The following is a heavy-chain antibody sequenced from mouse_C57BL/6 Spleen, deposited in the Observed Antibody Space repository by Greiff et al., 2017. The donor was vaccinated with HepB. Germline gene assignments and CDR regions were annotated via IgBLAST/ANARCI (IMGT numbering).Heavy chain of an antibody. CDR3: ARKNYGSSYGYFDV. Sequence: EVQLQQSGPELVKPGASVKISCKASGYSFTDYNMNWVKQSNGKSLEWIGVINPNYGTTSYNQKFKGKATLTVDQSSSTAYMQLNSLTSEDSAVYYSARKNYGSSYGYFDVWGTGTTVTVSS. D-gene: IGHD1-1*01. CDR2: INPNYGTT. J-gene: IGHJ1*03. CDR1: GYSFTDYN. V-gene: IGHV1-39*01.